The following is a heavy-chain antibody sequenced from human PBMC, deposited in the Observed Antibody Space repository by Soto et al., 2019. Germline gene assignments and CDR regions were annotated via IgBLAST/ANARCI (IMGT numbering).Heavy chain of an antibody. V-gene: IGHV3-21*01. CDR2: ISSSSSYI. Sequence: PGGSLRLSCAASGFTFSSYSVNWVRQAPGKGLEWVSSISSSSSYIYYADSVKGRFTISRDNAKNSLYLQMNSLRAEDTAVYYCARDLRAELEANWFDPWGQGTLVTVSS. CDR1: GFTFSSYS. J-gene: IGHJ5*02. CDR3: ARDLRAELEANWFDP. D-gene: IGHD3-10*01.